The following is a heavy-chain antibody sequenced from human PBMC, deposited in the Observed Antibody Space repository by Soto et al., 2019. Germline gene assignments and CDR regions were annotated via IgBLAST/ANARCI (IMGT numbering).Heavy chain of an antibody. CDR2: IYYSRST. J-gene: IGHJ4*02. CDR3: AIYGGNSVYFDY. CDR1: GGSISSGDYY. V-gene: IGHV4-30-4*01. D-gene: IGHD4-17*01. Sequence: QVQLQESGPGLVKPSQTLSLTCTVSGGSISSGDYYWSWIRQPPGKGLEWIGYIYYSRSTCYTPSLKRQVTISVDTSKNQFSLKLSSVTVADTAVYYSAIYGGNSVYFDYWCQGTLVTVSS.